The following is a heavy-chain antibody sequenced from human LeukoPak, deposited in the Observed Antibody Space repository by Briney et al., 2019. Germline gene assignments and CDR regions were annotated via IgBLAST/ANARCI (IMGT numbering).Heavy chain of an antibody. V-gene: IGHV1-69*13. J-gene: IGHJ4*02. CDR3: ASGQRGDFWSGYSPYYFDY. D-gene: IGHD3-3*01. CDR2: IIPIFGTA. Sequence: SVKVSCKASGYTLTSYYMHWVRQAPGQGLEWMGGIIPIFGTANYAQKFQGRVTITADESTSAAYMELSSLRSEDTAVYYCASGQRGDFWSGYSPYYFDYWGQGTLVTVSS. CDR1: GYTLTSYY.